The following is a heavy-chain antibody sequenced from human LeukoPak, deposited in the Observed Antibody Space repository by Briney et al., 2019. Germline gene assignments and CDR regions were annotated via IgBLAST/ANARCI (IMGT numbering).Heavy chain of an antibody. CDR1: GFPFSSYS. Sequence: PGGSLRLSCAASGFPFSSYSMNWVRQAPGEGLEWVSYISSSRTTSYADSVKGRFTISRDNAKNSLYLQMNSLRAEDTAVYYCARDLEGSGSFYRPSHDYWGQGTLVTVSS. CDR3: ARDLEGSGSFYRPSHDY. D-gene: IGHD3-10*01. V-gene: IGHV3-48*01. CDR2: ISSSRTT. J-gene: IGHJ4*02.